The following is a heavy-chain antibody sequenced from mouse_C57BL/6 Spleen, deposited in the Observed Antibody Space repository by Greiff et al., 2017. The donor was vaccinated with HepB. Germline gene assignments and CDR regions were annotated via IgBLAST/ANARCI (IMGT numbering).Heavy chain of an antibody. CDR3: ARTYYGNYAWFAY. V-gene: IGHV1-61*01. Sequence: VQLQQPGAELVRPGSSVKLSCKASGYTFTSYWMDWVKQRPGQGLEWIGNIYPSDSETHYNQKFKDRDTLTVDKSSSTAYMQLSSLTSEDSAVYNCARTYYGNYAWFAYWGQGTLVTVSA. CDR2: IYPSDSET. D-gene: IGHD2-1*01. CDR1: GYTFTSYW. J-gene: IGHJ3*01.